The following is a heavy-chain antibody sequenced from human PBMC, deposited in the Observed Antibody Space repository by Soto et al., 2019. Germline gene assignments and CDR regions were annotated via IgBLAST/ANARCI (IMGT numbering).Heavy chain of an antibody. J-gene: IGHJ2*01. CDR2: INHSGST. CDR3: ARGVTTVTIRGRYFDL. D-gene: IGHD4-17*01. CDR1: GGSFSGYY. Sequence: QVQLQQWGAGLLKPSETLSLTCAVYGGSFSGYYWSWIRQPPGKGLEWIGEINHSGSTNYNPSLKSRVTISXXTXKXXFSLKLSSVTAADTAVYYCARGVTTVTIRGRYFDLWGRGTLVTVSS. V-gene: IGHV4-34*01.